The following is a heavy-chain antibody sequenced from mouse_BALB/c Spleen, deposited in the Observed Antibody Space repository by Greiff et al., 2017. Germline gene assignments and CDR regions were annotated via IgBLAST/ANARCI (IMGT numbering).Heavy chain of an antibody. V-gene: IGHV2-9*02. D-gene: IGHD2-2*01. Sequence: VMLVESGPGLVAPSQSLSITCTVSGFSLTSYGVHWVRQPPGKGLEWLGVIWAGGSTNYNSALMSRLSISKDNSKSQVFLKMNSLQTDDTAMYYCARDSGGLPPWFAYWGQGTLVTVSA. CDR2: IWAGGST. J-gene: IGHJ3*01. CDR1: GFSLTSYG. CDR3: ARDSGGLPPWFAY.